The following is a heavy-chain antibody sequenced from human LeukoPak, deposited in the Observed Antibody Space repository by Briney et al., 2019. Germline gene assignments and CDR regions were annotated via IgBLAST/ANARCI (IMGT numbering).Heavy chain of an antibody. J-gene: IGHJ5*02. CDR3: ARGRYFYDCSSYYRRNWFDP. Sequence: ASVNASCKASGYTFTSYAMHWVRQAPGQRLEWMGWINAGNGNTKYSQKFQGRVTITRDTSASTAYMELSSLRSEDTAVYYCARGRYFYDCSSYYRRNWFDPWGQGTLVTVSS. D-gene: IGHD3-22*01. V-gene: IGHV1-3*01. CDR2: INAGNGNT. CDR1: GYTFTSYA.